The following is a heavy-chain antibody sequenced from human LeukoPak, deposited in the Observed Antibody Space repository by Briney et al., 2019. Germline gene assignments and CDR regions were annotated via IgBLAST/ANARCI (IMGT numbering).Heavy chain of an antibody. J-gene: IGHJ4*02. Sequence: KTPETLSLTCTVSGGSIRSDYWSWIRQPAGKGLEWIGRIYTSGNANYHPSLRTRVTMSVDTSKNQISLKLSSVTAADTAMYYCAFGDYHDYWGQGTLVTVSS. V-gene: IGHV4-4*07. D-gene: IGHD3-10*01. CDR2: IYTSGNA. CDR3: AFGDYHDY. CDR1: GGSIRSDY.